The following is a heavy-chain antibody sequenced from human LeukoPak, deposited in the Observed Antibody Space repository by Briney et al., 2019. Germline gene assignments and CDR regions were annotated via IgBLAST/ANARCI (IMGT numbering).Heavy chain of an antibody. D-gene: IGHD1-1*01. J-gene: IGHJ4*02. Sequence: GGSLRLSCATSGFTFDEHAMHWVRQVPGSGLEWVSLISGDGANEYYADSVKGRFTISRDNSRNSLFLQMNSLRTEDTALYFCAKRSGAPNNFDYWGQGVLVTVSS. CDR2: ISGDGANE. CDR1: GFTFDEHA. CDR3: AKRSGAPNNFDY. V-gene: IGHV3-43*02.